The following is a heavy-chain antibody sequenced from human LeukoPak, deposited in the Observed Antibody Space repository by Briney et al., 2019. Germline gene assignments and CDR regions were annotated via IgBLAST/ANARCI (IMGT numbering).Heavy chain of an antibody. CDR3: ARLSLKVLEWSPTKGKETHYFDY. CDR2: IYHSGNT. CDR1: GGSISSSNW. Sequence: SETLSLTCAVSGGSISSSNWWSWVRQPPGKGLEWIGEIYHSGNTNYNPSLRSRVTILEDKSKNQFSLKLSSVTAADTAVYYCARLSLKVLEWSPTKGKETHYFDYWGQGTLVTVSS. D-gene: IGHD3-3*01. J-gene: IGHJ4*02. V-gene: IGHV4-4*02.